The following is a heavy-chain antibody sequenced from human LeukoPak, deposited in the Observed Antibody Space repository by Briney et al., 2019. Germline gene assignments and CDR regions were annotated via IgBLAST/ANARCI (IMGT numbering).Heavy chain of an antibody. CDR2: ISYDGSNK. Sequence: PGRSLRHSCAASGFTFSSYAMHWVRQAPGKGLEWVAVISYDGSNKYYADSVKGRFTISRDNAKNSLYLQMNNLKAEDTAMYYCVRFMRGTIGGDNWGQGTLVTVSA. J-gene: IGHJ4*02. V-gene: IGHV3-30*04. D-gene: IGHD3-16*01. CDR3: VRFMRGTIGGDN. CDR1: GFTFSSYA.